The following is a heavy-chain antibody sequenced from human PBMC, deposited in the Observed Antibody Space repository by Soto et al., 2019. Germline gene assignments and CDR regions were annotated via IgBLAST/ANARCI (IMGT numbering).Heavy chain of an antibody. J-gene: IGHJ4*02. CDR2: IYSGGST. CDR1: GFTVSTKY. V-gene: IGHV3-66*01. CDR3: ARDPWAADY. Sequence: EVQLVESGGGLVQPGGSLRLSCAASGFTVSTKYMSWVRQAPGKGLEWVSVIYSGGSTFYADAVRGRFTISRDNSKNTVNVQMNSLRAKDTAVYYCARDPWAADYWGQGTLVTVSS. D-gene: IGHD3-16*01.